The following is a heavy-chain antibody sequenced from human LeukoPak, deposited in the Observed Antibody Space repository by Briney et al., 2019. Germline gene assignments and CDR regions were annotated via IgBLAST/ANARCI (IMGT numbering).Heavy chain of an antibody. CDR2: ISSSGSTI. CDR1: GFTFSDYY. Sequence: GGSLRLSCAASGFTFSDYYMSWIRQAPGKGLEWVSYISSSGSTIYYADSVKGRFTISRDNAKNSLYLQMNSLRAEDTALYYCAKGPNSSSWYSLAADYFDYWGQGTLVTVSS. V-gene: IGHV3-11*01. CDR3: AKGPNSSSWYSLAADYFDY. D-gene: IGHD6-13*01. J-gene: IGHJ4*02.